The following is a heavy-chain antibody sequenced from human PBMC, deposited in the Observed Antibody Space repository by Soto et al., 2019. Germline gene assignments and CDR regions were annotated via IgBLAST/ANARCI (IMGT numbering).Heavy chain of an antibody. CDR2: IIPILGIA. Sequence: QVQLVQSGAEVKKPGSSVKVSCKASGGTFSSYSISWVRQAPGQGLEWMGRIIPILGIANYAQKFQGRVTITADKSTSTAYMELSSLRSEGTAVYYCARGAAGIAVAGPSYYFDYWGQGTLVTVSS. CDR3: ARGAAGIAVAGPSYYFDY. D-gene: IGHD6-19*01. J-gene: IGHJ4*02. CDR1: GGTFSSYS. V-gene: IGHV1-69*02.